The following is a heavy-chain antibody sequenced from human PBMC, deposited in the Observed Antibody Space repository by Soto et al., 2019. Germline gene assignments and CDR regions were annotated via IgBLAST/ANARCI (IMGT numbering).Heavy chain of an antibody. CDR1: GGSISSGGYY. CDR2: IYYSGST. D-gene: IGHD4-17*01. Sequence: SETLSLTCTVSGGSISSGGYYWSWIRQHPGKGLEWIGYIYYSGSTYYNPSLKSRVTISVDTSKNQFSLKLSSVTAADTAVYYCARVDGDYVWFDPWGQGTLVTVSS. V-gene: IGHV4-31*03. J-gene: IGHJ5*02. CDR3: ARVDGDYVWFDP.